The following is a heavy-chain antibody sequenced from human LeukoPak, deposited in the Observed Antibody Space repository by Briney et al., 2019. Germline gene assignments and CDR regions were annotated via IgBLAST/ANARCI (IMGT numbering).Heavy chain of an antibody. CDR2: IYYSGST. CDR1: GGSISSGGYY. J-gene: IGHJ3*02. D-gene: IGHD5-12*01. Sequence: PSETLSLTCTVSGGSISSGGYYWSWIRQHPGKGLEWIGYIYYSGSTYYNPSLKSRVTISVDTSKNQFSLKLSSVTAADTAVYYCARDKSEYSGYDYDDAFDIWGQGTMVTVSA. CDR3: ARDKSEYSGYDYDDAFDI. V-gene: IGHV4-31*03.